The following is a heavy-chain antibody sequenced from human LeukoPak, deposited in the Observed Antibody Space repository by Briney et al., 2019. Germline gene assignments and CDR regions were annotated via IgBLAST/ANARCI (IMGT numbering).Heavy chain of an antibody. CDR3: ARGGHYYDSSGIRNGNDY. D-gene: IGHD3-22*01. Sequence: GGSLRLSCAASGFTFSSYAMHWVRQAPGKGLEYVSAISSNGGSTYYANSVKGRFTISRDNSKNTLYLQMGSLRAEDMAVYYCARGGHYYDSSGIRNGNDYWGQGTLVTVSS. J-gene: IGHJ4*02. V-gene: IGHV3-64*01. CDR1: GFTFSSYA. CDR2: ISSNGGST.